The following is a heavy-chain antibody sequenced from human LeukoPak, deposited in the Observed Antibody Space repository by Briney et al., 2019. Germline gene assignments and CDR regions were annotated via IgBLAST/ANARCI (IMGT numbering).Heavy chain of an antibody. CDR2: TFNGYT. CDR3: ARGNWGHFDY. J-gene: IGHJ4*02. Sequence: ASVKLSCKASGYTFTSNAIVWVRQAPGQGLECMGWTFNGYTKYAQNLQGRVTTAADTSTTTAYMELRSLRSDDTAVYYCARGNWGHFDYWGQGTLVTVSS. CDR1: GYTFTSNA. D-gene: IGHD7-27*01. V-gene: IGHV1-18*01.